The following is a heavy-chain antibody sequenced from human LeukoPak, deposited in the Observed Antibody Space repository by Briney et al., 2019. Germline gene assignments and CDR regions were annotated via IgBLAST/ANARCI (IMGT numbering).Heavy chain of an antibody. CDR2: ISSGSTYM. CDR1: GFTFSSSW. D-gene: IGHD6-6*01. Sequence: PGGSLRLSCVGSGFTFSSSWMGWVRQAPGKGLEWVSSISSGSTYMYYADSVKGRFTISRDNAQNSMHLQMNSLRAEDTAVYYCGRVGGRSKAAKGDAFDIWGQGTMVVVSS. CDR3: GRVGGRSKAAKGDAFDI. V-gene: IGHV3-21*01. J-gene: IGHJ3*02.